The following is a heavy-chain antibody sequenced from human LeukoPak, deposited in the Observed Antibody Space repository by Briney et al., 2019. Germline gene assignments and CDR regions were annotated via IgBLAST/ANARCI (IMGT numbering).Heavy chain of an antibody. CDR3: ARSGLGKNWFDP. CDR2: LYYGGST. D-gene: IGHD3-10*01. V-gene: IGHV4-59*01. J-gene: IGHJ5*02. Sequence: SETLSLTCTMSGGSFSGYYWNWIRQPPGKGLEWIGYLYYGGSTNYNPSLNSRVTISIDVSKNYFSLELTSVTPADTAVYYCARSGLGKNWFDPWGQGALDTVSS. CDR1: GGSFSGYY.